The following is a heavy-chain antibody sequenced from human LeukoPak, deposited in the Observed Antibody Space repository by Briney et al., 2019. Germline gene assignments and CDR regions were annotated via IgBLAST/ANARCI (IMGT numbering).Heavy chain of an antibody. V-gene: IGHV4-38-2*02. J-gene: IGHJ6*03. CDR3: ARATSYHYYYMDV. CDR2: MYHSGST. Sequence: SETLSLTCTVSGYSISSGYDWGWIRQPPGKGLEWIGSMYHSGSTNYNPSLKSRVTISVDTSKNQFFLKLSSVTAADTAVYYCARATSYHYYYMDVWGKGTTVTVSS. CDR1: GYSISSGYD.